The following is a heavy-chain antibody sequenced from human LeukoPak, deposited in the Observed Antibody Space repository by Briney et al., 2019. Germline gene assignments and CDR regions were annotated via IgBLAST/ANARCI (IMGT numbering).Heavy chain of an antibody. CDR2: IYTSGST. D-gene: IGHD2-2*02. J-gene: IGHJ4*02. CDR1: GGSISSYY. V-gene: IGHV4-4*07. Sequence: SETLSLTCTVSGGSISSYYWSWIRQPAGKGLEWIGRIYTSGSTNYNPSLKSRVTMSVDTSKNQFSLKLSSVTAADTAVYYCASGGLYGDYTDYWGQGTLVTVSS. CDR3: ASGGLYGDYTDY.